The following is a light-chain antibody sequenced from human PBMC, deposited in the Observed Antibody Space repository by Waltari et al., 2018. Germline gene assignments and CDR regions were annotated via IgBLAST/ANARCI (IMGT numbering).Light chain of an antibody. Sequence: DIQMTQSPSSLSASIGDRVTITCRASQGIRNDLGWYQQKPGKAPKRMIYAAASVQSGVPSRFSGRGSGTEFTLTISSLEPEDFAVYYCQHRSGWPPWTFGQGTKVEVK. CDR1: QGIRND. CDR3: QHRSGWPPWT. V-gene: IGKV1-17*01. CDR2: AAA. J-gene: IGKJ1*01.